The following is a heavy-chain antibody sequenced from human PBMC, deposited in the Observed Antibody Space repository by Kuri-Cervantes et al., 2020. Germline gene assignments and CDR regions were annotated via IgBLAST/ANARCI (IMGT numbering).Heavy chain of an antibody. CDR3: ARGRYYYYYMDV. V-gene: IGHV1-46*01. CDR1: GYTFTSYY. J-gene: IGHJ6*03. CDR2: INPSGGST. D-gene: IGHD3-10*01. Sequence: AAVKVSCKASGYTFTSYYMHWVRQAPGQGLEWMGIINPSGGSTSYAQKFQGRVTMTTDTSTSTAYMELRSLRSDDTAVYYCARGRYYYYYMDVWGKGTTVTVSS.